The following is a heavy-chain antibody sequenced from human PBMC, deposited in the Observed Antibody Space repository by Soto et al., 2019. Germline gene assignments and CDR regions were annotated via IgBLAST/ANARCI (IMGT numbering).Heavy chain of an antibody. D-gene: IGHD5-12*01. CDR1: GFTFSSYW. Sequence: EVQLVESGGGLVQPGESLRLSCAASGFTFSSYWMTWVRQAPGKGLEWVANIKQDGSEKYYVDSVRGRFTMSRDNAKSTLYLQMNSLRAEDTAVYYCAKGWLSGWFDPWGQGTLVTVSS. CDR3: AKGWLSGWFDP. J-gene: IGHJ5*02. CDR2: IKQDGSEK. V-gene: IGHV3-7*03.